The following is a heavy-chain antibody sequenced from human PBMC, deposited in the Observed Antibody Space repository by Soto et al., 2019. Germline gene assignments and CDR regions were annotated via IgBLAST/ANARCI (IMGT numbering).Heavy chain of an antibody. Sequence: EVQLLESGGGLVQPGGSLRLSCAASGFTFSTHAMHWVRQAPGKGLEWVSSISGSGDSTYYADSAKGRFTISRDNSKSTLYLQMSSLRGEDTAVYYCAKIPPDDIYGYTLDYWGQGTLVTVSS. D-gene: IGHD5-18*01. CDR3: AKIPPDDIYGYTLDY. V-gene: IGHV3-23*01. CDR1: GFTFSTHA. J-gene: IGHJ4*02. CDR2: ISGSGDST.